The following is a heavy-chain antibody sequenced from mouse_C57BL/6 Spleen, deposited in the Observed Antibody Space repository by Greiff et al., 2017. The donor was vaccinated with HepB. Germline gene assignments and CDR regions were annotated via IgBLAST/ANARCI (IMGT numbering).Heavy chain of an antibody. Sequence: VQLQQSGAELVRPGTSVKVSCKASGYAFTNYLLEWVKQRPGQGLEWIGVINPGSGGTNSNEKFKGKATLTADKSSSPAYMQLSSLTSEDAAVYFCARGGYYGNYDAMDYGGQGTSGTVSS. J-gene: IGHJ4*01. V-gene: IGHV1-54*01. CDR3: ARGGYYGNYDAMDY. CDR1: GYAFTNYL. CDR2: INPGSGGT. D-gene: IGHD2-1*01.